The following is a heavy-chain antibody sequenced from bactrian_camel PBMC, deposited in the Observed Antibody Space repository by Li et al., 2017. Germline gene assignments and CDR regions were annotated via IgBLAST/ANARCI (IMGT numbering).Heavy chain of an antibody. CDR2: IHIGGST. V-gene: IGHV3S31*01. CDR1: GFTFGSSA. D-gene: IGHD6*01. CDR3: AAVATVAKVRFGECSFGS. J-gene: IGHJ6*01. Sequence: VQLVESGGDLVQPGGSLRLSCAASGFTFGSSAMFWVRQAPGKEREGVASIHIGGSTYYADSVKGRFTISRDRAKNTLTLQMDSLKPEDTAVYYCAAVATVAKVRFGECSFGSWGQGTQVTVS.